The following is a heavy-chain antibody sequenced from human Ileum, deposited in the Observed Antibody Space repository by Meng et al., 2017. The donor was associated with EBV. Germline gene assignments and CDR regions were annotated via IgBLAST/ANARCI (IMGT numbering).Heavy chain of an antibody. CDR1: GGSISRSDW. Sequence: QVQRQGSGPGLVKPSETLSLTCAVSGGSISRSDWWSWVRQPPGKGLEWIGETSHSGSTNYSPSLKSRVTISPDKSKNQLSLKLNSVTAADTAVYYCASSDYYRSDYWGQGTLVTVSS. D-gene: IGHD3-22*01. V-gene: IGHV4-4*02. CDR2: TSHSGST. CDR3: ASSDYYRSDY. J-gene: IGHJ4*02.